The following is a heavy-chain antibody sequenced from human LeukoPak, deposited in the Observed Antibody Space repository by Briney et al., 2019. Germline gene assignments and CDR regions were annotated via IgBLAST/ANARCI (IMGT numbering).Heavy chain of an antibody. CDR1: GLTFSTYR. CDR2: ISSTGGSI. Sequence: KPGGSLRLSCAASGLTFSTYRMSWVRQAPRKGLEWVSSISSTGGSIFYADSVKGRFTISRDNANNSLYLQMNSLRAEDTAVFYCARNSYGTGDYWGQGTLVTVSS. J-gene: IGHJ4*02. D-gene: IGHD1-1*01. CDR3: ARNSYGTGDY. V-gene: IGHV3-21*01.